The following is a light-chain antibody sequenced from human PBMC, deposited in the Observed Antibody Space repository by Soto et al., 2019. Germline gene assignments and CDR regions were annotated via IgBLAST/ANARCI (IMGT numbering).Light chain of an antibody. CDR2: GAY. Sequence: EIVMTQSPATLSVSPGERATLSCRASQSISNLLAWYQQKPGQAPRLLMYGAYTRATDFQDRFSGSGSGTEFTLTIRSLHSEDFAVYYCKQYYDWPITFGQGTRLEIK. J-gene: IGKJ5*01. V-gene: IGKV3-15*01. CDR3: KQYYDWPIT. CDR1: QSISNL.